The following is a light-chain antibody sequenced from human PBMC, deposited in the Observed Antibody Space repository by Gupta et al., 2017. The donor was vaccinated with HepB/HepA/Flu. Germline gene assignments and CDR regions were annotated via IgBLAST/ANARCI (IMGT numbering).Light chain of an antibody. CDR1: TGAVTSGHY. Sequence: QPVVPPESSLTVSPGGTVTLTCGSSTGAVTSGHYTYWFQQKTGQALRTVIYDGHNRASWTPTRFSGSLLGGKAALTLSGAQPEDEADYYCYLSYDGVAVFGGGTKLTVL. J-gene: IGLJ2*01. CDR2: DGH. CDR3: YLSYDGVAV. V-gene: IGLV7-46*01.